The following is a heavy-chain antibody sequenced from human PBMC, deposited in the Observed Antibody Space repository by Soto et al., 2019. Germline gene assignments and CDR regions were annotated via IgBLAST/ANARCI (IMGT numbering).Heavy chain of an antibody. CDR2: ISWNSDNI. V-gene: IGHV3-9*01. J-gene: IGHJ4*02. CDR1: GFTFDDYA. Sequence: PGGSLRLSCAASGFTFDDYAMHWVRQAPGKGLEWVSGISWNSDNIGYADSVKGRFTISRDNVKNSLYLQMNSLRAEDTALYYCAKVQEFCGFNCYIVDSWGQGVLVTVSS. D-gene: IGHD2-21*02. CDR3: AKVQEFCGFNCYIVDS.